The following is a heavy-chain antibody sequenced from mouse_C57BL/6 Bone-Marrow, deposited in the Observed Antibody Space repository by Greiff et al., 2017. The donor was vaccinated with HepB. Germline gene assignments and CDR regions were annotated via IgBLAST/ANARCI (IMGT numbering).Heavy chain of an antibody. D-gene: IGHD1-1*01. CDR1: GFNIKDYY. CDR2: IDPEDGDT. J-gene: IGHJ3*01. Sequence: EVQLQQSGAELVRPGASVKLSCTASGFNIKDYYMHWVKQRPEQGLEWIGRIDPEDGDTEYAPKFQGKATMTADTSSNTAYLKLSSLTSEDTAVYYCTTGPLLRGFAYWGQGTLVTVSA. CDR3: TTGPLLRGFAY. V-gene: IGHV14-1*01.